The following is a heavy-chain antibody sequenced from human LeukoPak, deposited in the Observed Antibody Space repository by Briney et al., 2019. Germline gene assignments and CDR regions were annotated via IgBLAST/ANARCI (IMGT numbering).Heavy chain of an antibody. V-gene: IGHV3-7*01. D-gene: IGHD3-10*02. CDR1: GFTFTTYW. CDR2: IQQDGGAE. Sequence: PGGPLRLSCAASGFTFTTYWMGWVRQAPGKGLEWVANIQQDGGAEHYADSVKGRFTISRDNAKNSLYLQLYSLRAEDTAVYYCARDAGYYVHDLWGQGTLVTVSS. CDR3: ARDAGYYVHDL. J-gene: IGHJ5*02.